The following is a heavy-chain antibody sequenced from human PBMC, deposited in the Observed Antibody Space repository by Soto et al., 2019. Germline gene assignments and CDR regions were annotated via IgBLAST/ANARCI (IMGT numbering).Heavy chain of an antibody. D-gene: IGHD6-13*01. CDR1: GYIFTSYG. CDR2: ISYNGNT. Sequence: QVQLVQSGAEVKKPGASVKVSCKASGYIFTSYGVTWVRQAPGQGLEWMGWISYNGNTNYVKRFQGRVTMTRDTSTSTAYIELRSLRSYDTATYYCARGSRGAADGNLNWVDPWGQGTLVTVSS. J-gene: IGHJ5*02. CDR3: ARGSRGAADGNLNWVDP. V-gene: IGHV1-18*01.